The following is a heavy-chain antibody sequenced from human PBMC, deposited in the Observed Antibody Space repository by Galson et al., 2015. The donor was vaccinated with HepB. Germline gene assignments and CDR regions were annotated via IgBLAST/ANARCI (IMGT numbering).Heavy chain of an antibody. V-gene: IGHV3-11*03. D-gene: IGHD1-1*01. CDR3: ARSQLTYDY. CDR2: ISPTGTHT. Sequence: SLRLSCAASAFTFSDYYMSCIRQAPGKGLEWVSYISPTGTHTNYADSVKGRFTIPRDNAKNSLYLQMNSLGAEDTAVYYCARSQLTYDYWGQGTLVTVSS. CDR1: AFTFSDYY. J-gene: IGHJ4*02.